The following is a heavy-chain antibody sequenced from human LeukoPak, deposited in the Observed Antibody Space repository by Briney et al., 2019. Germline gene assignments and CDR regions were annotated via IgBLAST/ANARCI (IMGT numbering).Heavy chain of an antibody. Sequence: ASVKVSCKASGGTFSSYAISRGRQAPGPGLEWMGEFIPIFGVANYAQKFQGRVTITTDASTSTAYMDMSTLRSEETGLYYCASQVAAGTTGGDYWGQGTLVTVSS. J-gene: IGHJ4*02. V-gene: IGHV1-69*05. D-gene: IGHD6-13*01. CDR1: GGTFSSYA. CDR2: FIPIFGVA. CDR3: ASQVAAGTTGGDY.